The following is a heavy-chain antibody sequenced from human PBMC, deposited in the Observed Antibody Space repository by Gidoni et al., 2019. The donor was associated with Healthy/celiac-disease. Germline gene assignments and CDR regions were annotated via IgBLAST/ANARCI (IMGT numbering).Heavy chain of an antibody. Sequence: EVQLVESGGGVVRPGGSMRLSCAASAFALGDYGMSWVRKGQGKGLVWVSGINWNGGSTGNADSGKGRFTISSDNAKNSMYREMNSLRAEETAMYHCARVLGKDYVGRSYRYARNWFDPWGQGTLVTVSS. CDR2: INWNGGST. V-gene: IGHV3-20*01. CDR3: ARVLGKDYVGRSYRYARNWFDP. CDR1: AFALGDYG. J-gene: IGHJ5*02. D-gene: IGHD3-16*02.